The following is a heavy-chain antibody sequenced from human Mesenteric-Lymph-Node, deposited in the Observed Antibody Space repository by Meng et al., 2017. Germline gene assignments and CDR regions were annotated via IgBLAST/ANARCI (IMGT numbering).Heavy chain of an antibody. V-gene: IGHV4-31*03. J-gene: IGHJ4*02. CDR1: GGSISSGGYY. CDR2: IYYSGST. CDR3: ARGPSRWLQFSFDY. D-gene: IGHD5-24*01. Sequence: VQSRQWGAGLLKPSGTLSLPCTVSGGSISSGGYYWSWIRQHPGKGLEWIGYIYYSGSTYYNPSLKSRVTISVDTSKNQFSLKLSSVTAADTAVYYCARGPSRWLQFSFDYWGQGTLVTVSS.